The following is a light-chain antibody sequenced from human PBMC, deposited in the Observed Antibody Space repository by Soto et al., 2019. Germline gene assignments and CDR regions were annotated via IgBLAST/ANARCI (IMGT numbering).Light chain of an antibody. V-gene: IGKV3-15*01. CDR3: EQYNNWPWT. J-gene: IGKJ1*01. CDR2: GAS. CDR1: QSVSSN. Sequence: EIVMTQSPATLSVSPGERATLSCRASQSVSSNLAWYQQKPGQAPRRLIYGASTRATGIPTRLSGSGSGTEFTLTITSLQSEDFAFYYSEQYNNWPWTFGQGTKVEIK.